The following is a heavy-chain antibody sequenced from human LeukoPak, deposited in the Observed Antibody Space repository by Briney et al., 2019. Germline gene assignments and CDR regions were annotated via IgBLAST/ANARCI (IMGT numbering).Heavy chain of an antibody. V-gene: IGHV4-59*01. CDR3: ARVPYGGNSVDY. Sequence: PSETLSLTCTVSGGSISSYYWSWIRQPPGKGLEWIGYIYYSESTNYNPSLKSRVTISVDTSKNQFSLKLSSVTAADTAVYYCARVPYGGNSVDYWGQGTLVTVSS. CDR1: GGSISSYY. D-gene: IGHD4-23*01. CDR2: IYYSEST. J-gene: IGHJ4*02.